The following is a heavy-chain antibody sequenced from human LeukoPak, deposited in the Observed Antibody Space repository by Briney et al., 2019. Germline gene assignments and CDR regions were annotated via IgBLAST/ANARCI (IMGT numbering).Heavy chain of an antibody. J-gene: IGHJ6*02. CDR2: INPNSGDT. CDR3: AREGTIYGVDV. D-gene: IGHD4/OR15-4a*01. CDR1: GYTFTGYY. Sequence: GASVKVSCKASGYTFTGYYMHWVRQAPGQGLEWMGWINPNSGDTKYAQKFQGRVPLTRDPSISTAYMELSRLRSDDTAVYYCAREGTIYGVDVWGQGTTVTVSS. V-gene: IGHV1-2*02.